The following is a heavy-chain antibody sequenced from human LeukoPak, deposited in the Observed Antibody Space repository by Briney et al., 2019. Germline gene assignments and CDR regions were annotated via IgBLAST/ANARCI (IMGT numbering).Heavy chain of an antibody. J-gene: IGHJ5*02. V-gene: IGHV3-15*01. CDR1: GCTFSNAW. Sequence: GGSLTLSCPASGCTFSNAWRSWVRQAPGKGLEWVGRIKSKTDGGTTDYAAPVKGRFTISRDDSKNTLYLHMNSLKTEDTAVYYCTTDPLLTWGQGTLVTVSS. CDR3: TTDPLLT. CDR2: IKSKTDGGTT.